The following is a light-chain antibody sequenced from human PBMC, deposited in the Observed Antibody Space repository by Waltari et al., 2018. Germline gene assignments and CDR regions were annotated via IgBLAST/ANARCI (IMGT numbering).Light chain of an antibody. CDR2: AAS. V-gene: IGKV1-27*01. Sequence: DIQMTQSPSSLSASVGDIVTITCRASQGISNFLAWYQQKPQKVPTLLIYAASTLQSGVPSRFSGSGSGTDFTLTISSLQPEDVATYYCQKYNSVPFTFGPGTKVHIK. CDR3: QKYNSVPFT. J-gene: IGKJ3*01. CDR1: QGISNF.